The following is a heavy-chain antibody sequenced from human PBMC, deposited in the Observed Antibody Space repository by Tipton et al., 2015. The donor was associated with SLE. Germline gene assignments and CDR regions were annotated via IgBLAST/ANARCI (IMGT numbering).Heavy chain of an antibody. J-gene: IGHJ4*02. Sequence: PGLVKPSETLSLSCTVSGLSISSYYWTWIRQPPGEGLEWIGHMHYSGSNNYNPSFKSRVTMSLDRSKNQFSLKVNSVIAADTAVYYCARHDYDSNGYYQHYFDYWGQGTLVTVSS. D-gene: IGHD3-22*01. CDR1: GLSISSYY. CDR3: ARHDYDSNGYYQHYFDY. CDR2: MHYSGSN. V-gene: IGHV4-59*08.